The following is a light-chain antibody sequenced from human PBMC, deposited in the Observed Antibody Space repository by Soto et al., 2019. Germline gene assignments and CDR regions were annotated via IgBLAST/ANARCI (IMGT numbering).Light chain of an antibody. J-gene: IGKJ4*01. Sequence: EIVMTQSPATLSASPGERATLSCRASQSVSTKLAWYQQKPGQAPRLLFYAASSRATGIPPRFSGSGSGTESTLTISSLQSEEFAVYYCQQYNDRPLTFGGGTKVDIK. CDR3: QQYNDRPLT. CDR1: QSVSTK. CDR2: AAS. V-gene: IGKV3-15*01.